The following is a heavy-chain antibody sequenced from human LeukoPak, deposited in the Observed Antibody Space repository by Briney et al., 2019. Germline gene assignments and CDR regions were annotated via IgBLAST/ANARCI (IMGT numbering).Heavy chain of an antibody. CDR2: IIPIFGTA. CDR1: GRTFSSYA. CDR3: ARALGPYYYDSSGSPGYPLAL. D-gene: IGHD3-22*01. V-gene: IGHV1-69*13. J-gene: IGHJ4*02. Sequence: ASVKVSCKASGRTFSSYAISWVRQAPGQGLEWMGGIIPIFGTANYAQKFQGRVTITADESTSTAYMELSSLRSEDTAVYYCARALGPYYYDSSGSPGYPLALWGQGTLVTVSS.